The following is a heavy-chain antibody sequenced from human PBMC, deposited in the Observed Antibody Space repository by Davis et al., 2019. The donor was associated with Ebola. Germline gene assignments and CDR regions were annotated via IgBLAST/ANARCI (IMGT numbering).Heavy chain of an antibody. D-gene: IGHD4-17*01. CDR1: GASVSSGAYY. Sequence: MPSETLSLTCTVSGASVSSGAYYWSWIRQPPGKGLEWIGSLYYSGFTNYSPSLKSRVTTSIDTSKNEFSLKLSSVTAADTAVYYCAKKAVTMDCWGQGILVTVSS. CDR3: AKKAVTMDC. CDR2: LYYSGFT. J-gene: IGHJ4*02. V-gene: IGHV4-61*08.